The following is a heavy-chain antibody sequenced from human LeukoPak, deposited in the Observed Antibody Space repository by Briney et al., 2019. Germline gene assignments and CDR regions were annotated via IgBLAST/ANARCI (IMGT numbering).Heavy chain of an antibody. CDR2: IIPIFGTA. CDR3: ARRGYSSYAAYYYYGMDV. CDR1: GYTLTELS. D-gene: IGHD6-13*01. V-gene: IGHV1-69*13. Sequence: GASVTVSFTVSGYTLTELSMHWVRQAPGQGLEWMGGIIPIFGTANYAQKFQGRVTITADESTSTAYMELSSLRSEDTAVYYCARRGYSSYAAYYYYGMDVWGQGTTVTVSS. J-gene: IGHJ6*02.